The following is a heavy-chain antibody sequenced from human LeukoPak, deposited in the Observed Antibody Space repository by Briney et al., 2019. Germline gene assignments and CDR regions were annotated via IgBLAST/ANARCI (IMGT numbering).Heavy chain of an antibody. J-gene: IGHJ5*02. Sequence: SETLSLTCTVSGGSISSYYWSWIRQPPGKGLEWIGNIYYSGSTNYNPSLKSRVTISVDTSKNQFSLKLSSVTAADTAVYYCARAYDYYGSGSYLNWFDPWGQGTLVTVSS. CDR3: ARAYDYYGSGSYLNWFDP. CDR1: GGSISSYY. V-gene: IGHV4-59*01. D-gene: IGHD3-10*01. CDR2: IYYSGST.